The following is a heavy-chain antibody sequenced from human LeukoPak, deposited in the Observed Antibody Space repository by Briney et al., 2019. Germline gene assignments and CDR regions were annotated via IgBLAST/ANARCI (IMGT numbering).Heavy chain of an antibody. J-gene: IGHJ4*02. Sequence: SETQSLTCAVYGGSFSGYYWSWIRQPPGKGLVWIGEVNHSGSTSYSPPLKSRVTISVDTSKNQFSLRLTSVTAADTAVYYCARLKWFGEITSYYFDYWGQAALVTVSS. D-gene: IGHD3-10*01. CDR1: GGSFSGYY. V-gene: IGHV4-34*01. CDR3: ARLKWFGEITSYYFDY. CDR2: VNHSGST.